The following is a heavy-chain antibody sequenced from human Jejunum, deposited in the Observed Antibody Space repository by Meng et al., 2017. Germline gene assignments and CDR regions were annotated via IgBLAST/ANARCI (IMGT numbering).Heavy chain of an antibody. V-gene: IGHV3-7*01. CDR3: TRGGDTSGLYASYS. Sequence: GESLKISCAASGFTFSRSWMSWVRQAPGKGLEWVANIKQDGSEKYYVDSVTGRFTISRDNAKDLLSLQMSSLRAEDTAVYYCTRGGDTSGLYASYSWGQGTLVTVSS. CDR1: GFTFSRSW. CDR2: IKQDGSEK. J-gene: IGHJ4*02. D-gene: IGHD6-19*01.